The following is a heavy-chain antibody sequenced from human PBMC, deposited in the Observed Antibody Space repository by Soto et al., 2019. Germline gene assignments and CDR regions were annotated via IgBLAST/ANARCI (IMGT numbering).Heavy chain of an antibody. CDR2: ISGSGDRT. CDR3: VKERSGHSYADS. V-gene: IGHV3-23*01. Sequence: EVQLLESGGGLVQPGGSLRPSCAASGFTFSNYAMSWLRQPPGKRLEWVSAISGSGDRTYYADSVKGRFTISRDNSKNTLYLQMNSLRAEDSAVYYCVKERSGHSYADSWGQGTLVTVSS. CDR1: GFTFSNYA. D-gene: IGHD5-18*01. J-gene: IGHJ4*02.